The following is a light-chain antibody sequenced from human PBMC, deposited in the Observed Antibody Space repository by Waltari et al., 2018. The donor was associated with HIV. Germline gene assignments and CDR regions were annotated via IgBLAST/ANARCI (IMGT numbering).Light chain of an antibody. J-gene: IGLJ3*02. CDR2: DNN. Sequence: QSVLTQPPSVSAAPGQKVTISCSGSSSNIGNNYISWYQQLPRTAPKLLIYDNNKRPSGIPDRFSASKSDTSATLGITGLQTGDEADYYCGTWDSSLSAGVFGGGTKLTVL. V-gene: IGLV1-51*01. CDR1: SSNIGNNY. CDR3: GTWDSSLSAGV.